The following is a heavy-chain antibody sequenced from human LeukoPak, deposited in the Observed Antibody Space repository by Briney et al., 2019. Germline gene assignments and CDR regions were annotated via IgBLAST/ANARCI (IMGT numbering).Heavy chain of an antibody. Sequence: GGSLRFSCAASGFTFXDXXXHXVXXXPGXXLXWXSLIXXXXXXXXYSDXLEGRFTISSDNSKNSLSLQVNSLRTDDTALYYCATDRGNDYDWESHRPGYYSGMDVWGQGTTVIVSS. D-gene: IGHD3-16*02. J-gene: IGHJ6*02. CDR3: ATDRGNDYDWESHRPGYYSGMDV. V-gene: IGHV3-43*02. CDR1: GFTFXDXX. CDR2: IXXXXXXX.